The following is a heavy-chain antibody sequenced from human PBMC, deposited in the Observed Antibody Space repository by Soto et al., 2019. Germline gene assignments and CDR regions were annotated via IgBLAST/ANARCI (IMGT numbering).Heavy chain of an antibody. CDR3: SSYSDSSGPCGGGIAP. J-gene: IGHJ5*02. D-gene: IGHD3-22*01. CDR2: VYSSGNT. CDR1: GASIGSDNYY. Sequence: QVRLQESGPGLVQPSQTLSLTCTVSGASIGSDNYYWSWIRQPPGKGLEWIAFVYSSGNTYYNPSLKSRLTLSLDTSRSQFSLTVSSVTAADTAVYYCSSYSDSSGPCGGGIAPWGQGTLVTVSS. V-gene: IGHV4-30-4*01.